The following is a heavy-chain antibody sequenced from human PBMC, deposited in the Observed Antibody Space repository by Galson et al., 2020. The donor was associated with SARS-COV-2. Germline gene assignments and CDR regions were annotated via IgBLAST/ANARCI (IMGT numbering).Heavy chain of an antibody. CDR3: ATTYAYCGGDCYSGFDY. CDR2: FDPEDGET. Sequence: GESLKISCKVSGYTLTELSMHWVRQAPGKGLEWMGGFDPEDGETIYAQKFQGRVTMTEDTSTDTAYMELSSLRSEDTAVYYCATTYAYCGGDCYSGFDYWGQGTLVTVSS. D-gene: IGHD2-21*02. V-gene: IGHV1-24*01. CDR1: GYTLTELS. J-gene: IGHJ4*02.